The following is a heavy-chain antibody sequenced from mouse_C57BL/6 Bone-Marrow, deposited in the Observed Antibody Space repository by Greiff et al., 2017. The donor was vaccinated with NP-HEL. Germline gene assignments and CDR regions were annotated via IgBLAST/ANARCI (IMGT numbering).Heavy chain of an antibody. V-gene: IGHV14-4*01. J-gene: IGHJ3*01. CDR1: GFNIKDDY. CDR2: IDPENGDT. Sequence: EVKLQESGAELVRPGASVKLSCTASGFNIKDDYMHWVKQRPEQGLEWIGWIDPENGDTEYASKFQGKATITADTSSNTAYLQLSSLTSEDTAVYYCTTQCAWFAYWGQGTLVTVSA. CDR3: TTQCAWFAY.